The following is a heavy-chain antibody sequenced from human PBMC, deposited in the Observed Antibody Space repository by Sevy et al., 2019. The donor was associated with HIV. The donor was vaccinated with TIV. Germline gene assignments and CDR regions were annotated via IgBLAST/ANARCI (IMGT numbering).Heavy chain of an antibody. CDR2: IKRDGSEK. D-gene: IGHD1-26*01. CDR3: ARDCNSATCLWGLDV. J-gene: IGHJ6*02. CDR1: GFSFTTYA. V-gene: IGHV3-7*03. Sequence: GGSLRLSCAASGFSFTTYAMTWVRQAPGKGLEWVANIKRDGSEKYYVASVKGRFTISRDNAKKSLYLQMNSLTVDDTAVYYCARDCNSATCLWGLDVWGQGTTVTVSS.